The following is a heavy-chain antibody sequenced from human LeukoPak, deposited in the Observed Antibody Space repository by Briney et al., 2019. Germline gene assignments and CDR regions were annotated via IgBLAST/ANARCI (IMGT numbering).Heavy chain of an antibody. V-gene: IGHV3-74*01. J-gene: IGHJ4*02. CDR2: INSDGSSR. Sequence: PGGSLRLSCAASGFIFNNYWMHWVRQAPGRGLWWFSRINSDGSSRNYADSVKGRFTISRDNAKNTLYLQMNSLRAEDTAVYYCASASSHRIAAGGDYWGQGTLVTVSS. CDR3: ASASSHRIAAGGDY. D-gene: IGHD6-13*01. CDR1: GFIFNNYW.